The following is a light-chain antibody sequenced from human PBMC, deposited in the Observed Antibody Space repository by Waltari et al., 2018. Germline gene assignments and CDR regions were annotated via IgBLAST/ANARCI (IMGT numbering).Light chain of an antibody. V-gene: IGLV3-1*01. J-gene: IGLJ2*01. Sequence: SYELTQPPSVSVSPGQTASIPCPGDKLGATYACWYQQTPGQSPVLVIYQDSKRPSGIPERFSGSNSGNTATLTISGTQAMDEADYYCQAWDSSTEVVFGGGTKLTVL. CDR1: KLGATY. CDR3: QAWDSSTEVV. CDR2: QDS.